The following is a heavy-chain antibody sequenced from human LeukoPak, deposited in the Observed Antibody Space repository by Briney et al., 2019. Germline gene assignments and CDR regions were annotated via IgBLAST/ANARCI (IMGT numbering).Heavy chain of an antibody. Sequence: PSGTLSLTCGVSGGSISSSNWWSWVRQPPGKGLEWIGEIYHSGSTNYNPSLKSRVTISVDKSKNQFSLKLSSVTAADTAVYYCARALTTVTTNYYYGMDVWGQGTTVTVSS. J-gene: IGHJ6*02. CDR3: ARALTTVTTNYYYGMDV. CDR1: GGSISSSNW. CDR2: IYHSGST. V-gene: IGHV4-4*02. D-gene: IGHD4-17*01.